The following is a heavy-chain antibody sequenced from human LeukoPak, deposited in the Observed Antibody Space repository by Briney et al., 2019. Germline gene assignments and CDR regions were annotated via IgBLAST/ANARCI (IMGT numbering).Heavy chain of an antibody. CDR2: ISAYNGNT. J-gene: IGHJ4*02. CDR1: GYTFTSYD. CDR3: ARDRVGSGVPATK. D-gene: IGHD2-2*01. Sequence: ASVKVSCKASGYTFTSYDINWVRQATGQGLEWMGWISAYNGNTNYAQKLQGRVTMTTDTSTSTAYMELRSLRSDDTAVYYCARDRVGSGVPATKWGQGTLVTVSS. V-gene: IGHV1-18*01.